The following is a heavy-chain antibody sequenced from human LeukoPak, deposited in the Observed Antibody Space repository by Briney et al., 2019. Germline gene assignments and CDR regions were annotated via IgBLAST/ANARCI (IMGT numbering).Heavy chain of an antibody. CDR3: ARERSWYAYSDSDAFDI. CDR1: GFTFSNYA. V-gene: IGHV3-23*01. Sequence: GGSLRLSCAASGFTFSNYAMSWVRQARGKGLEGVSDISGNGDKTYYVDSVKGRFTISRDNSKNTLYLQMNSLRAEDTAVYYCARERSWYAYSDSDAFDIWGQGTMVTVSS. J-gene: IGHJ3*02. D-gene: IGHD6-13*01. CDR2: ISGNGDKT.